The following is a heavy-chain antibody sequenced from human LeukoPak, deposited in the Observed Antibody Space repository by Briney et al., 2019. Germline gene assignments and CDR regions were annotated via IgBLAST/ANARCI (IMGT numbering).Heavy chain of an antibody. J-gene: IGHJ4*02. Sequence: GGSLRLSCAASELTFSSYGMRWVRQAPGKGLEWVSGINESGSRTYYADSVKGRFTISRDNFKNTLYLQMNSLRAEDTAVYYCARSAVTTPPPFDYWGQGTLVTVSS. CDR1: ELTFSSYG. V-gene: IGHV3-23*01. CDR3: ARSAVTTPPPFDY. D-gene: IGHD4-11*01. CDR2: INESGSRT.